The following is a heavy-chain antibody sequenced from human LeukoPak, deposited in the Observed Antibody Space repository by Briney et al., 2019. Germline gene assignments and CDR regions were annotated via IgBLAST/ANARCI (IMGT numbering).Heavy chain of an antibody. Sequence: PSETLSLTCTVSGGSISSSSYYWGWIRQPPGKGLEWIGSIYYSGSTYYNPSLKSRVAISIDTSRKQFSLKVNSVTAADTAVYYCARDLGINWGRSDWYFGLWGRGSLVTVSS. J-gene: IGHJ2*01. CDR3: ARDLGINWGRSDWYFGL. CDR1: GGSISSSSYY. V-gene: IGHV4-39*07. D-gene: IGHD7-27*01. CDR2: IYYSGST.